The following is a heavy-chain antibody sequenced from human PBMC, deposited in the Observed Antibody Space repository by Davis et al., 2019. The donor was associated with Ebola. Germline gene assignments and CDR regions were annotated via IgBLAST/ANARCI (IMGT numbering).Heavy chain of an antibody. Sequence: AASVKVSCKASGYTFTGYTMHWVRQAPGQRLEWMGWINAGNGNTKYSQRFQGRVTMTSDTSASTAYMDPSSLRSEDTAVYYCAREVSRGAVAGVFFDYWGQGTLVTVSS. D-gene: IGHD6-19*01. CDR3: AREVSRGAVAGVFFDY. CDR2: INAGNGNT. CDR1: GYTFTGYT. J-gene: IGHJ4*02. V-gene: IGHV1-3*01.